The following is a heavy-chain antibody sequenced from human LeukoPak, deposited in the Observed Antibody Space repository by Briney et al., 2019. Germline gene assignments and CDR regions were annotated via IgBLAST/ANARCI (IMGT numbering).Heavy chain of an antibody. J-gene: IGHJ3*01. CDR3: AKRLRQSSGSYYSHALTL. V-gene: IGHV3-30*02. CDR2: IRRDGTSK. CDR1: GFTFSSSG. D-gene: IGHD3-10*01. Sequence: GGSLRDSGAPSGFTFSSSGRHRVRQAPGKGLDWVAFIRRDGTSKYYAESVKGRSTISADNYKNTVYVPMQSLRPEDTAVYYCAKRLRQSSGSYYSHALTLGGRGTMVTVSS.